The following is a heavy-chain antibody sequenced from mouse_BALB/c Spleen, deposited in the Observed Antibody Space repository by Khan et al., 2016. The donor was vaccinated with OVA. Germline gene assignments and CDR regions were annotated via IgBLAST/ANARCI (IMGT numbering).Heavy chain of an antibody. V-gene: IGHV1S81*02. CDR2: INPNNGDT. Sequence: QVRLQQSGAELVKPGASVELSCKASGYTFTSYYLYWMKQRPGQGLEWIGGINPNNGDTNFSEKFKSKATLTVDKSSSTAYMQLSSLTSEDSAVYYCTRSGYGGFAYWGQGTLVTVSA. D-gene: IGHD3-1*01. CDR1: GYTFTSYY. J-gene: IGHJ3*01. CDR3: TRSGYGGFAY.